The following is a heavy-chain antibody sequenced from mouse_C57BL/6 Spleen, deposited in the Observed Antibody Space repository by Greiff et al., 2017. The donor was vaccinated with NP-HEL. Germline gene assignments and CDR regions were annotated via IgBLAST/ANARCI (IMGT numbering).Heavy chain of an antibody. V-gene: IGHV1-80*01. CDR3: ARTDYYGSSLFAY. D-gene: IGHD1-1*01. CDR1: GFAFSSYW. Sequence: VQLQQSGAELVKPGASVKISCKASGFAFSSYWMNWVKQRPGKGLEWIGPIYPGDGDTNYTGKFKGKATLTADKSSSTAYMQISSLNSEDSAVYFCARTDYYGSSLFAYWGQGTLATVSA. CDR2: IYPGDGDT. J-gene: IGHJ3*01.